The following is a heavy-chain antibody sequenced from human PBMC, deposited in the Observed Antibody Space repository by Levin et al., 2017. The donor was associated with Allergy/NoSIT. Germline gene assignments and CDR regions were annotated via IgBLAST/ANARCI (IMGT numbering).Heavy chain of an antibody. V-gene: IGHV1-24*01. CDR1: GYTLTELS. D-gene: IGHD5-12*01. CDR2: FDPEDGET. Sequence: ASVKVSCKVSGYTLTELSMHWVRQAPGKGLEWMGGFDPEDGETIYAQKFQGRVTMTEDTSTDTAYMELSSLRSEDTAVYYCATSLRLRYSGYDSLDYWGQGTLVTVSS. CDR3: ATSLRLRYSGYDSLDY. J-gene: IGHJ4*02.